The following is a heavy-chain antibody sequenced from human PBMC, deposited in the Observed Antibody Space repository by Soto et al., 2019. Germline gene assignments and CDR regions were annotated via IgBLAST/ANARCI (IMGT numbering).Heavy chain of an antibody. CDR1: GFTFSSYA. D-gene: IGHD6-19*01. J-gene: IGHJ4*02. CDR2: ISTSGTST. Sequence: EVQLLESGGGLVQPGGSLRLSCAASGFTFSSYAMNWVRQTPGKGLEWVSAISTSGTSTYYADFVKGRFTISRDNSKNTVYLQMNSLRADDTAVYYCAKDRSIGWYYFDYWGQGILVTVSS. CDR3: AKDRSIGWYYFDY. V-gene: IGHV3-23*01.